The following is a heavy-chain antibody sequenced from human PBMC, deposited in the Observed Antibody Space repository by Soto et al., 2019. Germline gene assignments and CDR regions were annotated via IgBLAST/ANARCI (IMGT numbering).Heavy chain of an antibody. D-gene: IGHD2-8*01. Sequence: PSATLSLTCTVSGGSVSSGSYYWSWIRQPPGKGLEWIGYIYYSGSTNYNPSLKSRVTISVDTSKNQFSLKLSSVTAADTAVYYRAGGQRVYWFDPWGQETLVTVSS. CDR2: IYYSGST. V-gene: IGHV4-61*01. CDR3: AGGQRVYWFDP. CDR1: GGSVSSGSYY. J-gene: IGHJ5*02.